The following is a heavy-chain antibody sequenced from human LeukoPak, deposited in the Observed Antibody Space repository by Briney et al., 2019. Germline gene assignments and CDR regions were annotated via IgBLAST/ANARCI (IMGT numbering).Heavy chain of an antibody. CDR2: IGSAI. Sequence: PGGSLRLSCVASGFTFSDYSLNWVRRAPGKGLEWISYIGSAIYYADSVKGRFTISRDNAKNSLFLQMNSLRAEDTAVYYCARDHAYAFDIWGQGTLVTVSS. D-gene: IGHD2-2*01. V-gene: IGHV3-48*01. CDR3: ARDHAYAFDI. J-gene: IGHJ3*02. CDR1: GFTFSDYS.